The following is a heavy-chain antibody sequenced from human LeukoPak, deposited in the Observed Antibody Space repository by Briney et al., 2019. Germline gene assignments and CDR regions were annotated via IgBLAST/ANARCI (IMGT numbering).Heavy chain of an antibody. Sequence: WVADMRQDGSDKYYLDSVRGRFFISGDIVKNSVSLHMNRLSVEDTAMYYCARDVGVATHDYWGQGTLVTVSS. CDR3: ARDVGVATHDY. J-gene: IGHJ4*02. CDR2: MRQDGSDK. V-gene: IGHV3-7*01. D-gene: IGHD5-12*01.